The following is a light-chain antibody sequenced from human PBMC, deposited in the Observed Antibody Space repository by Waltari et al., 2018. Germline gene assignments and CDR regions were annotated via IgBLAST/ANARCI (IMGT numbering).Light chain of an antibody. V-gene: IGLV2-14*01. CDR3: SSYTSSSTGV. J-gene: IGLJ3*02. CDR2: DVS. CDR1: SSDVGGYNY. Sequence: QSALTQPASVSGSPGQSITISCTGTSSDVGGYNYVPWYQQPPDKAPNLMIYDVSNRPSGVSKSFSGSKSGNTASLTISGLQAEDEADYYCSSYTSSSTGVFGGGTKLTVL.